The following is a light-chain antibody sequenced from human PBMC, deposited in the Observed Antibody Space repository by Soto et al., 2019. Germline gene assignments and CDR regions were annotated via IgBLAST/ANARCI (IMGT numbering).Light chain of an antibody. V-gene: IGLV2-14*01. CDR1: SSDVGGYSY. J-gene: IGLJ2*01. CDR2: EVS. Sequence: QSALTQPASVSGSPGQSITISCTGTSSDVGGYSYVSWYQQYPGKAPKLMIYEVSNRPSGVSTRFSGSKSGNTASLTISGLQAEDEADYYCSSYTSSSTLVVFGGGTKLTVL. CDR3: SSYTSSSTLVV.